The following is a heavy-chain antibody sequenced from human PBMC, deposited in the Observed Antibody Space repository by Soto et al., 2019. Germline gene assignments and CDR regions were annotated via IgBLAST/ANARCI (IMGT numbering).Heavy chain of an antibody. V-gene: IGHV1-69*08. CDR1: GGTVSSYT. CDR3: ARDRRGNDFWSGYPFDY. D-gene: IGHD3-3*01. CDR2: IIPILGIA. Sequence: QVQLVQSGAEVKKPGSSVKVSCKASGGTVSSYTISWVRQAPGQGLEWMGRIIPILGIANYAQKFQGRVTITADKSTSTAYMELSSLRSEDTAVYYCARDRRGNDFWSGYPFDYWGQGTLVTVSS. J-gene: IGHJ4*02.